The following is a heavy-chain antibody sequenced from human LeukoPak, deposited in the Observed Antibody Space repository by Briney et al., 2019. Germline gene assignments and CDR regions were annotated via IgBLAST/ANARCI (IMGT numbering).Heavy chain of an antibody. V-gene: IGHV3-74*01. CDR1: GFTFSGYW. Sequence: GGSLRLSCAASGFTFSGYWIHWVRQAPGRGLVWVAHINGDGSITTYADSVKGRFTISRDNAKNTVYLQMNSLRAEDTAVYYCARVGLIEDRSHWYLDLWGRGTLVTVS. CDR2: INGDGSIT. J-gene: IGHJ2*01. CDR3: ARVGLIEDRSHWYLDL. D-gene: IGHD2-15*01.